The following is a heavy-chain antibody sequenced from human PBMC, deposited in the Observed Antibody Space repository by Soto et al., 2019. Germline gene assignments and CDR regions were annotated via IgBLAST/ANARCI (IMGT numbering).Heavy chain of an antibody. D-gene: IGHD3-10*01. CDR2: IIPIFGTA. J-gene: IGHJ6*02. Sequence: ASVKVSCKASGGTFSSYAISWVRQAPGQGLEWMGGIIPIFGTANYAQKFQGRVTITADESTSTAYMELSSLRSEDTAVYYCACGSGSYSLGRYYYGMDVWGQGTTVTVSS. V-gene: IGHV1-69*13. CDR1: GGTFSSYA. CDR3: ACGSGSYSLGRYYYGMDV.